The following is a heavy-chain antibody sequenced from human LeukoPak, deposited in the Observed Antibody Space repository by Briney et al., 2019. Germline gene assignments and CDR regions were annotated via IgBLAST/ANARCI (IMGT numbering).Heavy chain of an antibody. CDR2: ISYDGSNK. CDR3: ARGYLYYYDSSGYYHDAFDI. Sequence: GGSLRLSCAASGFTFSSYAMHWVRQAPGKGLEWVAVISYDGSNKYYADSVKGRFTISRDNSKNTLYLQMNSLRAEDTAVYYCARGYLYYYDSSGYYHDAFDIWGQGTMVTVSS. J-gene: IGHJ3*02. V-gene: IGHV3-30*04. CDR1: GFTFSSYA. D-gene: IGHD3-22*01.